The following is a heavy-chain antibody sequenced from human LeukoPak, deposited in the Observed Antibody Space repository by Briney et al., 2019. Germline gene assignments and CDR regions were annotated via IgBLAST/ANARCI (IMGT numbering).Heavy chain of an antibody. CDR2: IKQDGSEK. D-gene: IGHD6-19*01. Sequence: PGGSLRLSCAASGFTFSSYWMSWVRQAPGKGLEWVANIKQDGSEKYYVDSVKGRFTISRDNAKNSLYLQMNSLRAEDTAVYYCAKDLSYSSGSGISRWDLDYYGMDVWGQGTTVTVSS. J-gene: IGHJ6*02. CDR1: GFTFSSYW. V-gene: IGHV3-7*03. CDR3: AKDLSYSSGSGISRWDLDYYGMDV.